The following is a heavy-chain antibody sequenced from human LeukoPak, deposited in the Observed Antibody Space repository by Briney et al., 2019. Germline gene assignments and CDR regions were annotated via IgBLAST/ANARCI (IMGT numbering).Heavy chain of an antibody. V-gene: IGHV1-2*04. CDR3: ARALYDSAVYFDY. CDR2: INPNSGGT. J-gene: IGHJ4*02. D-gene: IGHD5/OR15-5a*01. CDR1: GYTFTGYY. Sequence: GASVEVSCKASGYTFTGYYMHWVRQAPGQGLVWMGWINPNSGGTNYAQKFQGWVTMTRDTSISTAYMELSRLRSDDTAVYYCARALYDSAVYFDYWGQGTLVTVSS.